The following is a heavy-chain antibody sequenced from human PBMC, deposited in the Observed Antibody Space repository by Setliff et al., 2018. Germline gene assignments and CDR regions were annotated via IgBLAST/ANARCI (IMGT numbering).Heavy chain of an antibody. CDR3: TTGIAAAGTGAHY. Sequence: GSLRLSCAASGFTFSSYSMNWVRQAPGKGLEWVSYISSSSSTIYYADSVKGRFNISRDNSKNTLYLQMNSLRAEDTAVYYCTTGIAAAGTGAHYWGQGTLVTVSS. CDR1: GFTFSSYS. J-gene: IGHJ4*02. V-gene: IGHV3-48*01. D-gene: IGHD6-13*01. CDR2: ISSSSSTI.